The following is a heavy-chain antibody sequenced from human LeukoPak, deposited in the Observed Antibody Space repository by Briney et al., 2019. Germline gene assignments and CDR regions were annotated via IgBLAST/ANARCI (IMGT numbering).Heavy chain of an antibody. CDR1: GGSISTYY. Sequence: SETLSLTCTVSGGSISTYYWSWIRRPPGKGLEWFAYIHASGPTNYNPSLKSRITISVDTSKNQFSLKLSSVTAADTAVYYCARHDAGIAARPFDNWGQGTLVTVSS. CDR3: ARHDAGIAARPFDN. D-gene: IGHD6-6*01. V-gene: IGHV4-4*09. CDR2: IHASGPT. J-gene: IGHJ4*02.